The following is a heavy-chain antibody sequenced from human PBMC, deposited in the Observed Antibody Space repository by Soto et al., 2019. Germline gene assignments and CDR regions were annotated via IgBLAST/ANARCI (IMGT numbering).Heavy chain of an antibody. CDR2: INHSGST. CDR3: ARDKITGLFDY. CDR1: GGSFSGYY. V-gene: IGHV4-34*01. Sequence: QVQLQQWGAGLLKPSETLSLTCAVYGGSFSGYYWTWIRQPPGTGLERIGEINHSGSTNYNPSLKSRVTISVDTSKNQFSLKLTSVTAADTAVYYCARDKITGLFDYWGQGPLVTVSS. D-gene: IGHD2-8*02. J-gene: IGHJ4*02.